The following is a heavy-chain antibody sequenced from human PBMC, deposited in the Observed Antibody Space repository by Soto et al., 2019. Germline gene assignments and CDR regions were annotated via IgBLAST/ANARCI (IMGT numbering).Heavy chain of an antibody. V-gene: IGHV3-21*01. Sequence: EVQLVESGGGQVKPGGSLRLSCAASGFTFSSYSMNWVRQAPGKGLEWVSSISSSSSYIYYADSVKGRFTISRDNAKNSLYLQMNSLRAEDTAVYYCARDRIAARHRSVDAFDIWGQGTMVTVSS. CDR2: ISSSSSYI. D-gene: IGHD6-6*01. J-gene: IGHJ3*02. CDR1: GFTFSSYS. CDR3: ARDRIAARHRSVDAFDI.